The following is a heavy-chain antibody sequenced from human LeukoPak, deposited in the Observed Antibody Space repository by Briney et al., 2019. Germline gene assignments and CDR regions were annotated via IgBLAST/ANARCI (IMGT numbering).Heavy chain of an antibody. CDR3: ARVADYYVSGHFDY. J-gene: IGHJ4*02. V-gene: IGHV3-53*01. D-gene: IGHD3-10*01. CDR2: IYSGGNT. Sequence: GGSLRLSCAASGFTVSGNYMIWVRQTPGKRLEWVSLIYSGGNTYYTDSLKGRFTISRDNSENTLYLQMNSRRTEDTVVYYCARVADYYVSGHFDYWGQGTLVTVSS. CDR1: GFTVSGNY.